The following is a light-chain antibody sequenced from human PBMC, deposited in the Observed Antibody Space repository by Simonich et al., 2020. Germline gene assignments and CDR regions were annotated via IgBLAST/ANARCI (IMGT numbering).Light chain of an antibody. CDR2: WAS. V-gene: IGKV4-1*01. CDR3: QQYYSTPLT. J-gene: IGKJ4*01. CDR1: QSVLYSSNNKNY. Sequence: DIVMTQSPDSLAVSLGERATINCKSSQSVLYSSNNKNYLAWYQQKPGQPPNLLSYWASTRESGVPDRFSGSGSATDFTLTISSLQAEDVAVYYCQQYYSTPLTFGGGTKVEIK.